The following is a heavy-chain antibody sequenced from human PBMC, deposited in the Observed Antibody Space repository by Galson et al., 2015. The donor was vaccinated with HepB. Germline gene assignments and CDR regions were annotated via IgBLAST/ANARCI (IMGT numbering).Heavy chain of an antibody. V-gene: IGHV4-59*08. J-gene: IGHJ2*01. Sequence: SETLSLTCTVSDGSISGYYWSWIRQPPGKGLEWIGYIYHSGSTNYNPSLKSRVTISVDTSNNQISLKLSSVTAADTAVYYCARLGATYWYFDLWGRGTLVTVSS. CDR3: ARLGATYWYFDL. CDR1: DGSISGYY. D-gene: IGHD1-26*01. CDR2: IYHSGST.